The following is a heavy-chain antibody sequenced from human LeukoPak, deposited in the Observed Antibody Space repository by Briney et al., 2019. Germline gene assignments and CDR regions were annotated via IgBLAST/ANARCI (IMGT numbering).Heavy chain of an antibody. CDR3: ARVVAAEIYYYYMDV. V-gene: IGHV3-48*04. CDR2: ISRSSTTI. Sequence: QAGGSLRLSCAASGFTFSSYTMNWVRQGPGKGQEWVSDISRSSTTIYYADSVKGRFTISRDNAKNSLYLQMNSLRAEDTSVYYCARVVAAEIYYYYMDVWGKGTTVTVSS. J-gene: IGHJ6*03. D-gene: IGHD6-13*01. CDR1: GFTFSSYT.